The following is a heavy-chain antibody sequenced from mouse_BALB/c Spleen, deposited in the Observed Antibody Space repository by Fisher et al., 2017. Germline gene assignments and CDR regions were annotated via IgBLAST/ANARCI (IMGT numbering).Heavy chain of an antibody. CDR3: ARHTGTFWYFDV. D-gene: IGHD4-1*01. Sequence: KFKGKATLTVDKSSSTAYMQLSSLTSEDTAMYYCARHTGTFWYFDVWGAGTTVTVSS. J-gene: IGHJ1*01. V-gene: IGHV1-69*02.